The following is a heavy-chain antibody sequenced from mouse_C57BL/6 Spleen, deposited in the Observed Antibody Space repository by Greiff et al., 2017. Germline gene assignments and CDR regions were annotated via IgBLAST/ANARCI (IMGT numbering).Heavy chain of an antibody. CDR3: ARRGDFYAMDY. J-gene: IGHJ4*01. CDR1: GYTFTDYN. CDR2: INPNNGGP. V-gene: IGHV1-18*01. Sequence: EVQLQQSGPELVKPGASVKIPCKASGYTFTDYNMDWVKQSHGKSLEWIGDINPNNGGPIYNQKFKGKATLTVAKSSSTAYMELRSLTSEDTAVYYCARRGDFYAMDYWGQGTSVTVSS. D-gene: IGHD3-3*01.